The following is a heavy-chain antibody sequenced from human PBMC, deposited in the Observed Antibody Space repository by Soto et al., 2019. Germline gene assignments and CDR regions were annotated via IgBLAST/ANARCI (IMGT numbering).Heavy chain of an antibody. V-gene: IGHV5-51*01. D-gene: IGHD2-2*01. CDR2: IHPGDSDI. CDR3: ATSDRSSLTFYYHGVDV. J-gene: IGHJ6*02. CDR1: AYNFTTYW. Sequence: LKISCKGSAYNFTTYWIGWVRQMPGKGLEWVGVIHPGDSDIRYSPSFQGQVTISADKSISTAYLQWSSLKASDTAMYYCATSDRSSLTFYYHGVDVWGQGTTVTVSS.